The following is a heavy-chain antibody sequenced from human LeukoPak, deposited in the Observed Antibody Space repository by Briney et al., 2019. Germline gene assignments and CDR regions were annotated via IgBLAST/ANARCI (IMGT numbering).Heavy chain of an antibody. CDR3: ARQGEPGIAVAGTWFDP. D-gene: IGHD6-19*01. CDR2: INHSGST. Sequence: SETLSLTCAVYGGSFSGYYWSWIRQPPGKGLEWIGEINHSGSTNYNPSLKSRVTISVDTSKNQFSLKLSSVTAADTAVYYCARQGEPGIAVAGTWFDPWGQGTLVTVSS. CDR1: GGSFSGYY. J-gene: IGHJ5*02. V-gene: IGHV4-34*01.